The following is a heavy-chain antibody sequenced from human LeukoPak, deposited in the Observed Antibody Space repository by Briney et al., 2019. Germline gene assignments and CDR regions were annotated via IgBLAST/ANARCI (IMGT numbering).Heavy chain of an antibody. CDR3: AKGREHSYGYLDAY. Sequence: PGGSLRLSCAASGFTFSSYGMSWVRQAPGKGLEWVSSISGSGDDTYYADSVKGRFIISRDNSKNTLYLQMNSLRAEDTAVYYCAKGREHSYGYLDAYWGQGALVTVPS. V-gene: IGHV3-23*01. J-gene: IGHJ4*02. CDR1: GFTFSSYG. CDR2: ISGSGDDT. D-gene: IGHD5-18*01.